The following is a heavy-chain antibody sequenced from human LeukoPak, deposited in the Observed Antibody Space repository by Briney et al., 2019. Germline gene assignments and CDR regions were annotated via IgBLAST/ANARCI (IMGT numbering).Heavy chain of an antibody. V-gene: IGHV4-39*07. CDR3: ARDLKGLDAFDI. Sequence: SETLSLTCTVSGGSISSSSYYWGWIRQPPGKGLEWIGSIYYSGSTYYNPSLKSRVTISVDTSKNQFSLKLSSVTAADTAVYYCARDLKGLDAFDIWGQGTMVTVSS. J-gene: IGHJ3*02. CDR2: IYYSGST. CDR1: GGSISSSSYY.